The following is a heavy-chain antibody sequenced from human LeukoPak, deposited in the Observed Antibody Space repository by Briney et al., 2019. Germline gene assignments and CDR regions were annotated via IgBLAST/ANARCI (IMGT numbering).Heavy chain of an antibody. CDR3: ARVWYCSSTSCYGDDYYYYMDV. V-gene: IGHV4-59*01. D-gene: IGHD2-2*01. Sequence: SETLSLTCTVSGGSISSYYWSWIRQPPGKGLEWIGHIYYSGSTNYNPSLKSRVTISVDTSKNQFSLKLSSVTAADTAVYYCARVWYCSSTSCYGDDYYYYMDVWGKGTTVTVSS. J-gene: IGHJ6*03. CDR2: IYYSGST. CDR1: GGSISSYY.